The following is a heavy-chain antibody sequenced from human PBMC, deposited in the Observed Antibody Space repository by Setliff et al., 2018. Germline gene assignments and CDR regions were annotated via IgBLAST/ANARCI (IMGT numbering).Heavy chain of an antibody. CDR1: GGTFSNYG. J-gene: IGHJ6*03. CDR3: VREGVDRRSSTDYRYYMDV. CDR2: TIPMFRTT. Sequence: SVKVSCKASGGTFSNYGISWVRQAPGQGLEWMGGTIPMFRTTNYARKFQGRVTITTDESTSTAYMQLSSLGSDDTAVYYCVREGVDRRSSTDYRYYMDVWGEGTTVTVSS. V-gene: IGHV1-69*05. D-gene: IGHD5-12*01.